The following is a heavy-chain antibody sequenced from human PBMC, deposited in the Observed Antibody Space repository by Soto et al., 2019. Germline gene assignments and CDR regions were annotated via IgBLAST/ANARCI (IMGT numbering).Heavy chain of an antibody. Sequence: QVQLVQSGAEVKKPGSSVKVSCKASGGSFASYAISWVRQAPGQGLEWVGGLIPFFGTANYAQRFQGRLTITADASTTTSYIELSSLLSEGTARFYCARDRARSSSPRFAYWGQGTVVTVSS. CDR1: GGSFASYA. CDR3: ARDRARSSSPRFAY. D-gene: IGHD6-6*01. J-gene: IGHJ4*02. V-gene: IGHV1-69*01. CDR2: LIPFFGTA.